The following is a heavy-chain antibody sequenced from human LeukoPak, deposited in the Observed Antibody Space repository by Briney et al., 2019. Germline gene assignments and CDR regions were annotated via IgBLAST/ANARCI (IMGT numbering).Heavy chain of an antibody. CDR1: GFTFSGSA. V-gene: IGHV3-73*01. J-gene: IGHJ4*02. D-gene: IGHD6-6*01. CDR2: IRSKANSYAT. Sequence: PGGSLRLSCAASGFTFSGSAMHWVRQASGKGLEWVGRIRSKANSYATAYAASVKGRFTISRDDSKNTAYLQMNSLKTEDTAVYYCTMYSSSSYVLYWGQGTLVTVPS. CDR3: TMYSSSSYVLY.